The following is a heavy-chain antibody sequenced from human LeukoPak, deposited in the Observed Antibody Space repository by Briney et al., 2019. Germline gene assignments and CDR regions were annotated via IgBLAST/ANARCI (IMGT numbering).Heavy chain of an antibody. D-gene: IGHD2-15*01. V-gene: IGHV1-24*01. Sequence: ASVNVSCKVSGYTLTELSMHWVRQAPGKGLEWMGGFDPEDGGTIYAQKFQGRVTMTEDTSTDTAYMELSSLRSEDTAVYYCATRYCSGGSCHYYFDYWGQGTPVTVSS. CDR2: FDPEDGGT. CDR1: GYTLTELS. CDR3: ATRYCSGGSCHYYFDY. J-gene: IGHJ4*02.